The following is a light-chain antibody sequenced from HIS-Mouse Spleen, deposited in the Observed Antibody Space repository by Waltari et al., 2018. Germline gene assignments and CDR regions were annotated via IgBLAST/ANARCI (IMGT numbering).Light chain of an antibody. CDR3: CSYAGSSTFEV. Sequence: QSALTQPASVSGSPGQSFTISCTGTSSDVGSYNLVSWYQQHPGKAPKLMIYEGSKRPSGVSNRFSGSKPSNTASLTISGIQAEDESDYYCCSYAGSSTFEVFGGGTQLTVL. V-gene: IGLV2-23*03. CDR2: EGS. J-gene: IGLJ2*01. CDR1: SSDVGSYNL.